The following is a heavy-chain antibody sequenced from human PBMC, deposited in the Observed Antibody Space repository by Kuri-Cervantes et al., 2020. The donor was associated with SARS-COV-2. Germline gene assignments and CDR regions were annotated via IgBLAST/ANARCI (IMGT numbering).Heavy chain of an antibody. D-gene: IGHD3-10*02. J-gene: IGHJ6*03. V-gene: IGHV3-48*03. Sequence: GGSLRLSCAASGFTFSSYEMNWVRQAPGKGLEWVSYINSNGSSIYYADSVKGRFTISRDNAKNSLYLQMNSLRAEDTAVYYCARDRQLLSIFGGYYMDVWGQGTTVTVSS. CDR3: ARDRQLLSIFGGYYMDV. CDR2: INSNGSSI. CDR1: GFTFSSYE.